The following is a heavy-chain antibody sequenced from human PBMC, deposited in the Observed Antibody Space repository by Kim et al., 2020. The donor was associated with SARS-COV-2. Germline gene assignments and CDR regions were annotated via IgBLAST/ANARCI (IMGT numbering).Heavy chain of an antibody. Sequence: GESLKISCEASGYTFANYWIAWIRQRPGKGLEWLAIIYPDDSDTRYSPSFRDQVTISVDKSTIYMNWSSLKASDSATYYCARREVGGRGNNFFLDYWGQGTLVTVS. CDR2: IYPDDSDT. V-gene: IGHV5-51*01. CDR1: GYTFANYW. J-gene: IGHJ4*02. CDR3: ARREVGGRGNNFFLDY. D-gene: IGHD3-16*01.